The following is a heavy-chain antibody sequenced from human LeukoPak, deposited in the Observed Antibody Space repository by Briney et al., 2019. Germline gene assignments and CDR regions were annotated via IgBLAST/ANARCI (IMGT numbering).Heavy chain of an antibody. D-gene: IGHD5-24*01. CDR2: IYHSGST. Sequence: SETLSLTCAVSGGSISSGGYSWSWIRQPPGKGLEWIGYIYHSGSTYYNPSLKSRVTVSVDRSKNQFSLKLGSVTAADTAVYYCARGATGPMDYYYYYGMDVWGQGTTVTVSS. J-gene: IGHJ6*02. CDR1: GGSISSGGYS. CDR3: ARGATGPMDYYYYYGMDV. V-gene: IGHV4-30-2*01.